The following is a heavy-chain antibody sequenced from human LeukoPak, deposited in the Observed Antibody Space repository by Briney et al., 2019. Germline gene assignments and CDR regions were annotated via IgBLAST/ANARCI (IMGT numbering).Heavy chain of an antibody. J-gene: IGHJ6*02. D-gene: IGHD6-19*01. V-gene: IGHV3-13*01. CDR2: IGTRGDT. CDR1: GLTLSRYD. CDR3: VRAPPYSSASWGYYGMDV. Sequence: GGSLRLSYAASGLTLSRYDMHWVRQATGEGLEWVSAIGTRGDTYYAGSVKGRFTMSRENAKNSLYLQMNSLSAGDTAVYYCVRAPPYSSASWGYYGMDVWGQGTTVTVSS.